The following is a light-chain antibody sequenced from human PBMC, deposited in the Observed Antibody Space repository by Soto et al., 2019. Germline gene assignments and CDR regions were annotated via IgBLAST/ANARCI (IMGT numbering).Light chain of an antibody. CDR2: VNSDGSH. V-gene: IGLV4-69*01. J-gene: IGLJ2*01. CDR1: SGHSRYA. Sequence: QPVLTQSPSASASLGASVKLTCTLSSGHSRYAIAWHQQQPEKGPRYLMKVNSDGSHNKGDGIPDRFSGSSSGAERYLTISSLQSEDEADYYCQTWGTGIHVVFGGGTKLTVL. CDR3: QTWGTGIHVV.